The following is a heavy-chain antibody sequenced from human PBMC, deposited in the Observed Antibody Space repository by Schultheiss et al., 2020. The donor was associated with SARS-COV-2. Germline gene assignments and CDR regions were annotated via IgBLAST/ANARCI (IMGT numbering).Heavy chain of an antibody. Sequence: GESLKISCAASGFTVSSNYMSWVRQAPGKGLEWVSAISGSGGSTYYADSVKGRFTISRDNSKNTLYLQMNSLRAEDTAVYYCAKDPGYYGSGRGAFDIWGQGTMVTVSS. D-gene: IGHD3-10*01. V-gene: IGHV3-23*01. J-gene: IGHJ3*02. CDR3: AKDPGYYGSGRGAFDI. CDR2: ISGSGGST. CDR1: GFTVSSNY.